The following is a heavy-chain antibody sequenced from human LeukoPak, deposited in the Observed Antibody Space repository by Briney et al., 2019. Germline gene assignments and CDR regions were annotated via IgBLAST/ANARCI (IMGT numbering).Heavy chain of an antibody. V-gene: IGHV3-23*01. CDR1: GFTFSSYN. CDR2: ISGSGGST. J-gene: IGHJ4*02. D-gene: IGHD3-10*01. CDR3: AKFPELLYGYFDY. Sequence: GGSLRLSCAASGFTFSSYNMNWVRQAPGKGLEWVSAISGSGGSTYYADSVKGRFTISRDNSKNTLYLQMNSLRAEDTAVYYCAKFPELLYGYFDYWGQGTLVTVSS.